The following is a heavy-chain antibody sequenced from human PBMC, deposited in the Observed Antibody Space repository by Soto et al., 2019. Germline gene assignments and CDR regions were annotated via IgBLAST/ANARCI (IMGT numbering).Heavy chain of an antibody. Sequence: QVQLVQSGAEVKKPGASVKVSCKASGYTFTSYDINWVRQATGQGLEWMGWMNPNSGNTGYAQKFQGRVTMTRNTSISTAYLELSSLRSEETAVYYCATQYSSGWGTADYRGQGTLVTVSS. CDR3: ATQYSSGWGTADY. CDR1: GYTFTSYD. J-gene: IGHJ4*02. D-gene: IGHD6-19*01. V-gene: IGHV1-8*01. CDR2: MNPNSGNT.